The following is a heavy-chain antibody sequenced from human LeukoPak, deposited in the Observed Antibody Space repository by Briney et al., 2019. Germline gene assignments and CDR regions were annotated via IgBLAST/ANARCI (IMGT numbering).Heavy chain of an antibody. D-gene: IGHD3-22*01. V-gene: IGHV1-69*01. CDR3: ARGSRSYDSSGGDFDY. CDR2: IIPIFGTA. J-gene: IGHJ4*02. CDR1: XGTFSXXA. Sequence: XXSCKXSXGTFSXXAISWVRQAPGQGLEWMGGIIPIFGTANYAQKFQGRVTITADESTSTAYMELSSLRSEDTAVYYCARGSRSYDSSGGDFDYWGQGTLVTVSS.